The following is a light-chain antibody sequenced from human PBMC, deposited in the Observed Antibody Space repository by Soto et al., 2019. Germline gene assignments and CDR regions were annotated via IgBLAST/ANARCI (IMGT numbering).Light chain of an antibody. CDR1: SSDVGGYNY. J-gene: IGLJ2*01. Sequence: QSVLTQPASVSGSPGQSITISCTGTSSDVGGYNYVSWYQQHPGKAPKFMIYDVSNRPSGVSNRFSGSKSGNTASLTISGLQAEDEAYYYCSSYTSSSTLGHVVFGGRTQLTVL. CDR3: SSYTSSSTLGHVV. V-gene: IGLV2-14*01. CDR2: DVS.